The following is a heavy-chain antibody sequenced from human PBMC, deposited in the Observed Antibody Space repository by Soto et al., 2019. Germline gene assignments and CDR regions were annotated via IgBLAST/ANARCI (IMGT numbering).Heavy chain of an antibody. Sequence: GGSLRLSCATSGFILSDCSMNWVRQAPGKGLEWVSYISSSSSVIDYADSVKGRFTVSRDNARNSLYLQMNSLRAEDTVVFYCARDLSWGSNWYYYMDVWGKGTTFTVSS. CDR2: ISSSSSVI. V-gene: IGHV3-48*01. J-gene: IGHJ6*03. CDR1: GFILSDCS. CDR3: ARDLSWGSNWYYYMDV. D-gene: IGHD7-27*01.